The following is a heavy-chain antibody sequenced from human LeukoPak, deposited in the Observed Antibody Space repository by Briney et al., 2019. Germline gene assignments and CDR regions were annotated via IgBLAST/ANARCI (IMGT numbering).Heavy chain of an antibody. D-gene: IGHD2-2*01. V-gene: IGHV6-1*01. CDR1: GDIFSSNSAA. CDR2: TYYRSKWYN. CDR3: ARDLVVVPAANGFDY. Sequence: SQTLSLTCALSGDIFSSNSAAWHWIRQSPSRGLEWLGRTYYRSKWYNDYAVSVESRITINPDTSKNQFSLQLNSVTPEDTAVYYCARDLVVVPAANGFDYWGQGTLVTVSS. J-gene: IGHJ4*02.